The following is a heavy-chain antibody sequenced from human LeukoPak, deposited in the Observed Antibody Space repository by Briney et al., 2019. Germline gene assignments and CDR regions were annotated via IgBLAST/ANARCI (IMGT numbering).Heavy chain of an antibody. CDR3: AELGITMIGGV. D-gene: IGHD3-10*02. CDR1: GFTFSNYW. CDR2: IKQDGSEK. J-gene: IGHJ6*04. Sequence: GGSLRLSCAASGFTFSNYWMHWVRQAPGKGLEWVANIKQDGSEKHYVDSVKGRFTISRDNAKNSLYLQMNSLRAEDTAVYYCAELGITMIGGVWGKGTTVTISS. V-gene: IGHV3-7*01.